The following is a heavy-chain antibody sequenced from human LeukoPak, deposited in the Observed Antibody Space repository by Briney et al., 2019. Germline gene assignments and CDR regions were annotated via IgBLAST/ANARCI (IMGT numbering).Heavy chain of an antibody. J-gene: IGHJ6*03. D-gene: IGHD3-10*01. CDR2: INPNSGGT. CDR1: GYTFTGYY. V-gene: IGHV1-2*02. Sequence: ASVKVSCKASGYTFTGYYMHWVRQAPGQGLEWMGWINPNSGGTNYEQKFQGRVTMTRDTSISTAYMELSRLRSDDTAVYYCARGIGGYYYYMDVWGKGTTVTVSS. CDR3: ARGIGGYYYYMDV.